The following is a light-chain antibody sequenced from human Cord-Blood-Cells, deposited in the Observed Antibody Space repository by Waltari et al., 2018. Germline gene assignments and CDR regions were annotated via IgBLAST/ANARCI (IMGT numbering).Light chain of an antibody. V-gene: IGKV3-11*01. CDR2: DAS. Sequence: EIVLTQSPATLSLSPGERATLSCRASQRVSSYLAWYQQKPGQAPRLLIYDASNRATGIPARFSGSGSGTDFTPTISSLEPEDFAVYYCQQRSNWPLTFGGGTKVEIK. CDR3: QQRSNWPLT. J-gene: IGKJ4*01. CDR1: QRVSSY.